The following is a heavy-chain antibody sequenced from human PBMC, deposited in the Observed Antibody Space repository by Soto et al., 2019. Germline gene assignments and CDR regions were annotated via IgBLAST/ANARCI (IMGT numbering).Heavy chain of an antibody. D-gene: IGHD3-22*01. CDR2: ISWDGGST. V-gene: IGHV3-43*01. CDR1: GFTFDDYT. CDR3: AKSDYYDSSGYYYFDY. Sequence: GGSLRLSCAASGFTFDDYTMHWVRQSPGKGLEWVSLISWDGGSTYYADSVKGRFTISRDNSKNSLYLQMNSLRTEDTALYYCAKSDYYDSSGYYYFDYWGQGTLVTVS. J-gene: IGHJ4*02.